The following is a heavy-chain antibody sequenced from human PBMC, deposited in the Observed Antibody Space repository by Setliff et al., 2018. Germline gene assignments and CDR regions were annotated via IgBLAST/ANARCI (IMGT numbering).Heavy chain of an antibody. CDR2: TIPIFGST. J-gene: IGHJ6*03. D-gene: IGHD5-18*01. V-gene: IGHV1-69*05. Sequence: SVKVSCKASGGTFSSYGISWVRQAPGQGLEWMGGTIPIFGSTNYAQKFQDRVTIITDESTSTAYMELSSLRTEDTAVDYCAREGVDTRSSTDYRYYMDVWGKGTTVTVSS. CDR1: GGTFSSYG. CDR3: AREGVDTRSSTDYRYYMDV.